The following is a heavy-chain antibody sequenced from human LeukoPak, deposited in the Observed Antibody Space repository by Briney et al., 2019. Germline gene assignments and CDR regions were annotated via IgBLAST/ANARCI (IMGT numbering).Heavy chain of an antibody. CDR3: ARDSRGAFDY. V-gene: IGHV3-7*01. D-gene: IGHD3-10*01. Sequence: GGSLRLSCAASGFTFSSYGMSWVRQAPGKGLEWVANIKQDGSEKYYVDSVKGRFTNSRDNAKNSLYLQMNSLRAEDTAVYYCARDSRGAFDYWGQGTLVTVSS. CDR2: IKQDGSEK. CDR1: GFTFSSYG. J-gene: IGHJ4*02.